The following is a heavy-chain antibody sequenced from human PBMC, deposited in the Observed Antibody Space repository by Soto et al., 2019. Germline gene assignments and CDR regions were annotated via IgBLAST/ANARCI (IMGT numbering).Heavy chain of an antibody. CDR2: INQSDAT. D-gene: IGHD3-10*01. Sequence: QLQQRGAGPLKPSETLSLTGAVYNGSFSKYYWNRIRQSQGKGREWIGEINQSDATNYNPSLKGRVTISVDTSKNQFSLKLKSLTAADTAVYYCARGYYYASGSSFPYWGQGTLVTVSS. J-gene: IGHJ4*02. V-gene: IGHV4-34*01. CDR3: ARGYYYASGSSFPY. CDR1: NGSFSKYY.